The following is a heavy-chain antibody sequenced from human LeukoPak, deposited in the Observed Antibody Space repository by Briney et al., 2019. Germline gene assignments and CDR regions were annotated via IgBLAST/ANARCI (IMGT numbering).Heavy chain of an antibody. V-gene: IGHV1-8*01. J-gene: IGHJ6*03. CDR1: GYTFTSYD. Sequence: ASVKVSCKASGYTFTSYDINWVRQATGQGPEWMGWMNPNSGNTGYAQKFPGRVTMTRNTSINTAYMELSSLRSEDTAVYYCARRKIDIVVVPAAISGTAKSRPIMDVWGKGTTVTVSS. CDR3: ARRKIDIVVVPAAISGTAKSRPIMDV. D-gene: IGHD2-2*02. CDR2: MNPNSGNT.